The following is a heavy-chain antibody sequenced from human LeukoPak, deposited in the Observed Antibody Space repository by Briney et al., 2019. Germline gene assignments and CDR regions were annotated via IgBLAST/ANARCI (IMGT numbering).Heavy chain of an antibody. D-gene: IGHD3-22*01. Sequence: PGGSLRLSCAASEFTFSSYAMSWVRQAPGKGLEWVSFISCSGYSTYYADSVKGRFTISRDNSKSTLHLQMSSLRVEDTALYYCAKDVDVSGYLLYRNGGQGTLVSAS. V-gene: IGHV3-23*01. CDR3: AKDVDVSGYLLYRN. CDR2: ISCSGYST. CDR1: EFTFSSYA. J-gene: IGHJ4*02.